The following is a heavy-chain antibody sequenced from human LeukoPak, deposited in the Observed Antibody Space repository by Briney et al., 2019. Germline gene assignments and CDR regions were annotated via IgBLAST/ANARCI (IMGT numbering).Heavy chain of an antibody. CDR1: GYSISSGYY. CDR2: IYHSGST. CDR3: ARDRLLEDRDYYYYYYMDV. D-gene: IGHD1-1*01. Sequence: SETLSLTCTVSGYSISSGYYWGWIRQPPGKGLEWIGNIYHSGSTYYNPSLKSRVTISVDTSKNQFSLKLSSVTAADTAVYYCARDRLLEDRDYYYYYYMDVWGKGTTVTVSS. J-gene: IGHJ6*03. V-gene: IGHV4-38-2*02.